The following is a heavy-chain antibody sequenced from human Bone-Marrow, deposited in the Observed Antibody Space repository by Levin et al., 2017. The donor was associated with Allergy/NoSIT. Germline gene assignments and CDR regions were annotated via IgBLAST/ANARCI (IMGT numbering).Heavy chain of an antibody. D-gene: IGHD3-22*01. J-gene: IGHJ6*02. CDR2: IYSSGNT. CDR3: ARDRDYYDRSGDDIVYYGMDV. Sequence: SQTLSLTCTVSGASISSNDYYWSWIRQPPGKGLEWIGYIYSSGNTHYNPSLKSRVTMSLDASKNQISLKLNSVTAADTAVYYCARDRDYYDRSGDDIVYYGMDVWGQGTTVTVSS. CDR1: GASISSNDYY. V-gene: IGHV4-30-4*01.